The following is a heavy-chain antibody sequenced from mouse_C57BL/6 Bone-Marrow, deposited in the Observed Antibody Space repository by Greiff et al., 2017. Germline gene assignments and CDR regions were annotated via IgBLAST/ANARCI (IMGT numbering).Heavy chain of an antibody. CDR1: GYTFTSYW. D-gene: IGHD3-1*01. Sequence: QVQLQQPGAELVKPGASVKMSCKASGYTFTSYWITWVQQRPGQGLEWIGDIYPTSGRTNYNEKFKNKAILTVDTSPNTAYMQLSSLTSEESVVFYCARSGPHGRSFDYWGQGTTLTVSS. J-gene: IGHJ2*01. CDR3: ARSGPHGRSFDY. V-gene: IGHV1-55*01. CDR2: IYPTSGRT.